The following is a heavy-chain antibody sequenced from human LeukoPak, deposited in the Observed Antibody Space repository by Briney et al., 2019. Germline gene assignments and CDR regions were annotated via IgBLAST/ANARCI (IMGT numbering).Heavy chain of an antibody. J-gene: IGHJ4*02. Sequence: PSETLTLTCAVSGVPFSNYYWSWVRQSPRQGLEWVGEINHSGYTNYNPSPKSRLTMSIEKSKKQFSLILTSVNAADHSAYYCTRGVAGYPDWGQGTHVTVSS. V-gene: IGHV4-34*01. CDR2: INHSGYT. CDR1: GVPFSNYY. D-gene: IGHD6-19*01. CDR3: TRGVAGYPD.